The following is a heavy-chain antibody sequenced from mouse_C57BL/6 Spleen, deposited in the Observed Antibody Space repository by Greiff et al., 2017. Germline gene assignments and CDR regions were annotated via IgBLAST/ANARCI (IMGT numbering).Heavy chain of an antibody. J-gene: IGHJ3*01. CDR1: GYAFSGSW. CDR2: IYPGDGDT. V-gene: IGHV1-82*01. D-gene: IGHD2-3*01. CDR3: ASTGDGYPWFAY. Sequence: VKLMQSGPELVKPGASVKISCKASGYAFSGSWMHWVKQRPGKGLEWIGRIYPGDGDTKYHGKFKGKATVTSDTTSSTAYMQLSSLTSEDSPVYFCASTGDGYPWFAYWGQGTLVTVSA.